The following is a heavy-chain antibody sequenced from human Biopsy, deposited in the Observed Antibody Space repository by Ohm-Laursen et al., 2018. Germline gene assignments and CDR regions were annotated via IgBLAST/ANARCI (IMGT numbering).Heavy chain of an antibody. J-gene: IGHJ5*02. V-gene: IGHV1-8*01. Sequence: SSVKVSCKASGYTFTSYDIKWVRQATGQGLEYLGWMNPNSGNTGYAQKFQGRVTMTRNTSVSTAYMDLSSLRSEDTAVYYCARGGGYNWNNGWFDPWGQGTLVTVSS. CDR3: ARGGGYNWNNGWFDP. CDR1: GYTFTSYD. CDR2: MNPNSGNT. D-gene: IGHD1/OR15-1a*01.